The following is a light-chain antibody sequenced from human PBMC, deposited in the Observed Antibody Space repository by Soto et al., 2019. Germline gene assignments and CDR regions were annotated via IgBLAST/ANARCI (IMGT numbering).Light chain of an antibody. CDR3: VSYMGSGLNV. J-gene: IGLJ7*01. CDR2: STN. Sequence: QTVVTQEPSLSVSPGGIVTFTCGLTSGSVSTNYYPSWYQQTPGQAPRTLMYSTNTRSSGVPDRFSGSILGNKAALTITGAQADDESDYYCVSYMGSGLNVFGGGTQLTVL. CDR1: SGSVSTNYY. V-gene: IGLV8-61*01.